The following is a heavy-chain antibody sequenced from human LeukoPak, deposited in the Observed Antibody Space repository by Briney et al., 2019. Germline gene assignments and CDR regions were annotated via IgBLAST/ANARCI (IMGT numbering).Heavy chain of an antibody. J-gene: IGHJ5*02. D-gene: IGHD2-15*01. V-gene: IGHV4-59*12. CDR1: GGSISSYY. CDR2: IYYSGST. CDR3: ARDAHCTGVSCYSPYNWFDP. Sequence: PSETPSLTCTVSGGSISSYYWSWIRQPPGKGLEWIGYIYYSGSTNYNPSLKSRVTISVDTSKNQFSLKVTSVTAADTAAYYCARDAHCTGVSCYSPYNWFDPWGQGTLVTVSS.